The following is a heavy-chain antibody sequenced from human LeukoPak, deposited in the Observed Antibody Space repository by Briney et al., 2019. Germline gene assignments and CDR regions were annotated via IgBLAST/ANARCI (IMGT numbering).Heavy chain of an antibody. CDR2: INHSGYT. V-gene: IGHV4-34*01. CDR1: GVSFDDYY. CDR3: TRMTTGHDY. Sequence: PSETLSLTCAVSGVSFDDYYWSWVRQTPGKGLEWIGEINHSGYTNDSPSLKSRVTLLIDTYRKQFSLNLRSVTVADAGIYYCTRMTTGHDYWGQGTLVTVSS. J-gene: IGHJ4*02. D-gene: IGHD4-17*01.